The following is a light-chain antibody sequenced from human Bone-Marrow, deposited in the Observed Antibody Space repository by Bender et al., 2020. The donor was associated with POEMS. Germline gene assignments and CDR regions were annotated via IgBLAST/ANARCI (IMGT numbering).Light chain of an antibody. J-gene: IGLJ3*02. V-gene: IGLV2-23*02. CDR3: QSYDSDLNGWV. Sequence: QSALTQPASVSGSPGQSITISCTGTSSDVGSYNLVSWYQQHPGKAPKLMIYEVSKRPSGVSNRFSGSKSGNTASLTISGLQSEDEAAYFCQSYDSDLNGWVFGGGTKLTIL. CDR2: EVS. CDR1: SSDVGSYNL.